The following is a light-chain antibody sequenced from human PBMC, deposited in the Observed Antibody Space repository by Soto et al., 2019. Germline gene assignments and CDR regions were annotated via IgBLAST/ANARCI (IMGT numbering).Light chain of an antibody. Sequence: EIVLMQSPGTLSLSPGERATLSCRAIQISSTNYLARYQQTPGQAPRLLIYGASSMATGIPDRFSGSGSATDFTLTISRLEPEDFAVYYCQQYAASPRTFGQGTKVDIK. CDR1: QISSTNY. V-gene: IGKV3-20*01. CDR3: QQYAASPRT. CDR2: GAS. J-gene: IGKJ1*01.